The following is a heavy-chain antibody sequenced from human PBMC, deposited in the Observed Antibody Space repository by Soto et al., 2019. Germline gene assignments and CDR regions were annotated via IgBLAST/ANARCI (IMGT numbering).Heavy chain of an antibody. V-gene: IGHV4-39*02. Sequence: SETLSLTCTVSVGSISGSPYHWGWIRQPPGKGLEWIGSIGDDGRVYYNPSLTGRATLFVDTSKNRFSLNLNSVTAADTAVYYCASPTPIEVHGPDDWGQGSLVTGSS. J-gene: IGHJ4*02. CDR1: VGSISGSPYH. CDR3: ASPTPIEVHGPDD. D-gene: IGHD6-19*01. CDR2: IGDDGRV.